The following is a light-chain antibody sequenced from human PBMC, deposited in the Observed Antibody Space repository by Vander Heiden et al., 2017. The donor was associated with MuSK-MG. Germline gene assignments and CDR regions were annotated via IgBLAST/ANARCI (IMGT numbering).Light chain of an antibody. J-gene: IGLJ3*02. CDR1: SSDVGGYNR. CDR2: EVS. Sequence: QSALTQPPSVSGSPGQSVTISCTGTSSDVGGYNRVSWYQQPPGTAPNLMIYEVSKRPSGVPDRFSGSKSGNTASLTISGLQAEDEADYYCSSYTSSSTLVFGGGTKLTVL. V-gene: IGLV2-18*02. CDR3: SSYTSSSTLV.